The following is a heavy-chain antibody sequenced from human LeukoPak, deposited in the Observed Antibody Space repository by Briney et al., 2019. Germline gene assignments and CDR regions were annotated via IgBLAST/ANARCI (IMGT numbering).Heavy chain of an antibody. Sequence: PGGSLRLSCAASGFTVSSNYMSWVRQAPGKGLEWVSVIYSGGSTYYADSVKGRFTISRDNSKNTLYLQMNSLRAEDTAVYYCARASFSRYIGGSYRLGDHDAFDIWGQGTMVTVSS. V-gene: IGHV3-53*01. CDR2: IYSGGST. CDR1: GFTVSSNY. CDR3: ARASFSRYIGGSYRLGDHDAFDI. D-gene: IGHD3-16*02. J-gene: IGHJ3*02.